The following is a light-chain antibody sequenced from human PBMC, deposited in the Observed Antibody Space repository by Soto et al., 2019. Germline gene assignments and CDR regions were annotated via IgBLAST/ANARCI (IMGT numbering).Light chain of an antibody. V-gene: IGKV1-9*01. J-gene: IGKJ1*01. Sequence: IQLTQSPSSLSASVGDRVTITCRASQGISNFLAWYKQKPGKAPKLLIYAASTLQSGVPSRFSGSGSGTEFTLTISSLQPDDFATYYCQHYNSYSEAFGQGTKVDIK. CDR3: QHYNSYSEA. CDR1: QGISNF. CDR2: AAS.